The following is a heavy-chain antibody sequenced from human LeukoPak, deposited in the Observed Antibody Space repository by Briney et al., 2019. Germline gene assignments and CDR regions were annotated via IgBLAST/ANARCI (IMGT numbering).Heavy chain of an antibody. CDR2: INHSGST. Sequence: SETLSLTCAVYGGSFSGYYWSWIRQPPGKGLEWIGEINHSGSTNYNPSLKSRVTISVDTSKNQFSLKLSSVTAADTAVYYCARGPGSYWGQGTLVPVPP. V-gene: IGHV4-34*01. CDR3: ARGPGSY. CDR1: GGSFSGYY. D-gene: IGHD1-14*01. J-gene: IGHJ4*02.